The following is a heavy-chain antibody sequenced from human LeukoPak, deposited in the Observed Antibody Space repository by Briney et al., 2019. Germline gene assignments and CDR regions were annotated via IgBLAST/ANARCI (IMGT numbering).Heavy chain of an antibody. CDR1: GFIVSSSY. J-gene: IGHJ4*02. CDR3: AKFTDYGGNPYYFDY. V-gene: IGHV3-23*01. Sequence: GGSLRLSCAGSGFIVSSSYTSWVRQAPGKGLEWVSAISGSGGSTYYADSVKGRFTISRDNSKNTLYLQMNSLRAEDTAVYYCAKFTDYGGNPYYFDYWGQGTLVTVSS. D-gene: IGHD4-23*01. CDR2: ISGSGGST.